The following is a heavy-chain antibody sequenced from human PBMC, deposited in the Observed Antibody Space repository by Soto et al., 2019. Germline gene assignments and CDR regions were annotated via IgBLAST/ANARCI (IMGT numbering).Heavy chain of an antibody. D-gene: IGHD3-10*01. CDR3: ARDLGYYYGSGSDFDY. CDR2: INHSGST. V-gene: IGHV4-34*01. CDR1: GGSFSGYY. Sequence: SETLSLTCAAYGGSFSGYYWSWIRQPPGKGLEWIGEINHSGSTNYNPSLKSRVTISVDTSKNQFSLKLSSVTAADTAVYYCARDLGYYYGSGSDFDYWGQGTLVTVSA. J-gene: IGHJ4*02.